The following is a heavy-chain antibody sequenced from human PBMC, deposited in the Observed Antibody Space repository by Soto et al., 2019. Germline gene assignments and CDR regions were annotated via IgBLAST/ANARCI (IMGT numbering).Heavy chain of an antibody. V-gene: IGHV3-7*05. CDR3: AREGVVVVAATRLFPSSDYGMDV. CDR2: IKQDGSEK. Sequence: EVQLVESGGGLVQPGGSLRLSCAASGFTFSSYWMSWVRQAPGKGLEGVANIKQDGSEKYYVDSVKGRFTISRDNANNSLYLQMNSLRAEDTAVYYCAREGVVVVAATRLFPSSDYGMDVWGQGTTVTVSS. D-gene: IGHD2-15*01. J-gene: IGHJ6*02. CDR1: GFTFSSYW.